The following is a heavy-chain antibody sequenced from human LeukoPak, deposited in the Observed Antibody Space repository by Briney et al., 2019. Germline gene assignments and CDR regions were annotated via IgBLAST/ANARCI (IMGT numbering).Heavy chain of an antibody. J-gene: IGHJ6*02. CDR3: ARVLQLAWEVYYYYGMDV. V-gene: IGHV1-69*13. Sequence: ASVTVSCKASGGTFSSYAISWVRQAPGQGLEWMGGIIPIFGTANYAQKFQGRVTITADESTSTAYMELSSLRSEDTAVYYCARVLQLAWEVYYYYGMDVWGQGTTVTVSS. CDR1: GGTFSSYA. CDR2: IIPIFGTA. D-gene: IGHD6-6*01.